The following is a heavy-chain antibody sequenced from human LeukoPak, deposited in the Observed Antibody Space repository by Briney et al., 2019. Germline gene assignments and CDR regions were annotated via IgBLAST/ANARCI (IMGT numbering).Heavy chain of an antibody. CDR3: ARVGHLAGPTTVVRRRGYWFDP. J-gene: IGHJ5*02. V-gene: IGHV1-24*01. Sequence: GASVKVSCKVSGYTLTELSMHWVRQAPGKGLEWMGGFDPEDGETIYAQKFQGRVTMTEDTSTDTAYMELSSLRSEDTAVYYCARVGHLAGPTTVVRRRGYWFDPWGQGTLVTVSS. D-gene: IGHD4-23*01. CDR1: GYTLTELS. CDR2: FDPEDGET.